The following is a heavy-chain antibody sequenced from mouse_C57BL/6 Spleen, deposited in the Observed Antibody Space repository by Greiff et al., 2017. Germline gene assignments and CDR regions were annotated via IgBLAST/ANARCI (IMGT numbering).Heavy chain of an antibody. CDR2: INYDGSST. J-gene: IGHJ2*01. Sequence: EVMLVESEGGLVQPGSSMKLSCTASGFTFSDYYMAWVRQVPEKGLEWVANINYDGSSTYYLDSLKSRFIISRDNAKNILYLQMSSLKSEDTATYYCARELGYYVDYWGQGTTLTASS. V-gene: IGHV5-16*01. D-gene: IGHD4-1*01. CDR1: GFTFSDYY. CDR3: ARELGYYVDY.